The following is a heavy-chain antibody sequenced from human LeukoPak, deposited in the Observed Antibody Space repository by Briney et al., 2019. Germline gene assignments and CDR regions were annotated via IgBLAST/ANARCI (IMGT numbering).Heavy chain of an antibody. V-gene: IGHV1-69*01. Sequence: SVKVSCKASGGTFSSYAISWVRQAPGQGLEWMGGIIPIFGTANYAQKFQGRVTITADESTSTAYTELSSLRSEDTAVYYCARAYGPIAPPDYWGQGTLVTVSS. J-gene: IGHJ4*02. CDR2: IIPIFGTA. CDR1: GGTFSSYA. D-gene: IGHD3-10*01. CDR3: ARAYGPIAPPDY.